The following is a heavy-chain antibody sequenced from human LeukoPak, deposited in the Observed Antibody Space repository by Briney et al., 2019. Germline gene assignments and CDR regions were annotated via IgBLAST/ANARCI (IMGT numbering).Heavy chain of an antibody. D-gene: IGHD4-17*01. CDR3: AGEITTVTTDLFDY. CDR2: IYYSGST. Sequence: SQTLSLTCTVSDGSISSGDYYWSWIRQPPGKGLEWIGYIYYSGSTYYNPSLKSRVTISVDTSKNQFSLKLSSVTAADTAVYYCAGEITTVTTDLFDYWGQGTLVTVSS. J-gene: IGHJ4*02. CDR1: DGSISSGDYY. V-gene: IGHV4-30-4*01.